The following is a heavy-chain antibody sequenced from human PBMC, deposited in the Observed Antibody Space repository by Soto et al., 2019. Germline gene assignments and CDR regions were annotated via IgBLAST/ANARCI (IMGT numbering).Heavy chain of an antibody. Sequence: TGFWIRWVFVLTRKSLEWMGRIDPSASYTNYRPSFQGHVTISADKSITTAYLQWSSLKASDTAVYYCARKSMVTTVHYGMDVWGQGSTVTDPS. CDR3: ARKSMVTTVHYGMDV. CDR2: IDPSASYT. V-gene: IGHV5-10-1*01. CDR1: TGFW. D-gene: IGHD4-17*01. J-gene: IGHJ6*02.